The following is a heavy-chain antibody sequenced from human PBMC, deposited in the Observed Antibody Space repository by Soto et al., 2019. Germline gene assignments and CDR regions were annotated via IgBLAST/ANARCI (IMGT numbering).Heavy chain of an antibody. Sequence: EVQLLESGGGLVQPGGSLRLSCAASGFTFSSYAMSWVRQAPGKGLEWVSAISGSGGSTYYADSVKGRFTISRDNAKNSLYLQMNSLRAEDTAVYYCARAPSSGSYYNGDYWGQGTLVTVSS. CDR3: ARAPSSGSYYNGDY. J-gene: IGHJ4*02. CDR2: ISGSGGST. CDR1: GFTFSSYA. D-gene: IGHD3-10*01. V-gene: IGHV3-23*01.